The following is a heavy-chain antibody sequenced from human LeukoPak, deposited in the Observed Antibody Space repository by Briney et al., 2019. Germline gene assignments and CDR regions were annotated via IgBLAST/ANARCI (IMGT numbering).Heavy chain of an antibody. D-gene: IGHD3-10*01. CDR3: ARVSDYYGSGSYYRGFDY. J-gene: IGHJ4*02. Sequence: SETLSLTCTVSGGSISSGGYYWSWVRQHPGEGLEWIGYIYYSGITYYNPSLKSRVTISVHTSKNQFSLKPSSVTAEDTAVYYCARVSDYYGSGSYYRGFDYWGQGTLVTVSS. CDR1: GGSISSGGYY. CDR2: IYYSGIT. V-gene: IGHV4-31*03.